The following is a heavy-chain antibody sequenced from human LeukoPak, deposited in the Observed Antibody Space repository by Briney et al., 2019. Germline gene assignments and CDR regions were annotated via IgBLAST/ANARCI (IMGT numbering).Heavy chain of an antibody. V-gene: IGHV4-39*01. Sequence: PSETLSLTCTVSGGSISSSSYYWVWIRQPPGKGLEWIGSIYYSGSTYYNPSLKSRVTISVDTSKNQFSLKLSSVTAADTAVYYCARHGSGWYHFDYWGQGTLVTVSS. D-gene: IGHD6-19*01. J-gene: IGHJ4*02. CDR3: ARHGSGWYHFDY. CDR2: IYYSGST. CDR1: GGSISSSSYY.